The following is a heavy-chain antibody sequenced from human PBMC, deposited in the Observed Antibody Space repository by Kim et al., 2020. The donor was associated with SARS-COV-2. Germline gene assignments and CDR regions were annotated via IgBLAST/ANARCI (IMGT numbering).Heavy chain of an antibody. Sequence: SVKVSCKASGGTFSSYAISWVRQAPGQGLEWMGGIIPIFGTANYAQKFQGRVTITADESTSTAYMELSSLRSEDTAVYYCARVTLPYSNPANFDYWGQGTLVTVSS. CDR3: ARVTLPYSNPANFDY. V-gene: IGHV1-69*13. CDR2: IIPIFGTA. CDR1: GGTFSSYA. J-gene: IGHJ4*02. D-gene: IGHD4-4*01.